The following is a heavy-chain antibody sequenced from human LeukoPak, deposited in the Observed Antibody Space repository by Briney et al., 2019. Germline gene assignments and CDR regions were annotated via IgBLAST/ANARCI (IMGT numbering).Heavy chain of an antibody. CDR2: ISYDRSNK. V-gene: IGHV3-30*18. CDR1: GFTFSSYG. J-gene: IGHJ6*02. D-gene: IGHD2-2*01. CDR3: AKEYCSSTSCLSYYDYYYGMDV. Sequence: GGSLRLSCAASGFTFSSYGMHWVRQAPGKGLEWVAVISYDRSNKYYADSVKGRFTISRDNSKNTLYLQMNSLRAEDTAVYYCAKEYCSSTSCLSYYDYYYGMDVWGQGTTVTVSS.